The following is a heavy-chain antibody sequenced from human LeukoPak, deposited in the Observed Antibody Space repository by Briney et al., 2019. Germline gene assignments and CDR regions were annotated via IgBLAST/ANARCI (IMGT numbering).Heavy chain of an antibody. CDR2: ISSSSSYI. J-gene: IGHJ4*02. CDR3: AKDITIFGVVYDY. Sequence: PGGSLRLSCAASGFTFSSYSMNWVRQAPGKGLEWVSSISSSSSYIYYADSVKGRFTISRDNAKNSLYLQMNSLRAEDTAVYYCAKDITIFGVVYDYWGQGTLVTVSS. D-gene: IGHD3-3*01. V-gene: IGHV3-21*04. CDR1: GFTFSSYS.